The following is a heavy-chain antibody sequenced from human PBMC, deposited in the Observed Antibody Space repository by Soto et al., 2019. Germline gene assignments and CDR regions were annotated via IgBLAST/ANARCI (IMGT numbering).Heavy chain of an antibody. Sequence: SETLSLTCTVSGGSISSGDYYWSWIRQPPGKGLEWIGYIYYSGSTYYNPSLKSRVTISVDTSKNQFSLKLSSVTAADTAVYYCARVYYDFWSGYYRGRSGGMDVWGQGTTVTVSS. CDR1: GGSISSGDYY. CDR3: ARVYYDFWSGYYRGRSGGMDV. V-gene: IGHV4-30-4*01. J-gene: IGHJ6*02. CDR2: IYYSGST. D-gene: IGHD3-3*01.